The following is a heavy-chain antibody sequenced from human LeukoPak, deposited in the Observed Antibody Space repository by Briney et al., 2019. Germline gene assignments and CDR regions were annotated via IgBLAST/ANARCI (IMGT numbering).Heavy chain of an antibody. Sequence: GGSLRLSCAASGFPFSNYFMSWIRQAPGKGLEWVSLITSGSGRTYYADSVKGRFTISRDNSKNTLYLQMNSLRDEDTAVYYCARGGGFDYWGQGTLVTVSS. D-gene: IGHD4-23*01. CDR3: ARGGGFDY. J-gene: IGHJ4*02. CDR1: GFPFSNYF. CDR2: ITSGSGRT. V-gene: IGHV3-23*01.